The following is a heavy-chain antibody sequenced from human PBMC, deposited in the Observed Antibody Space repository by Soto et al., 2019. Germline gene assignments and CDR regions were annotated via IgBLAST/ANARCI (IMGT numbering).Heavy chain of an antibody. Sequence: ASVKVSCKASGYTFTGYYMHWVRQAPGQGLEWMGWINPNSGGTNYAQKFQGWVTMTRDTSISTAYMELSRLRSDDTAVYYCARFGYSSSSFYFDYWGQGTLVTVSS. CDR3: ARFGYSSSSFYFDY. V-gene: IGHV1-2*04. CDR2: INPNSGGT. D-gene: IGHD6-6*01. J-gene: IGHJ4*02. CDR1: GYTFTGYY.